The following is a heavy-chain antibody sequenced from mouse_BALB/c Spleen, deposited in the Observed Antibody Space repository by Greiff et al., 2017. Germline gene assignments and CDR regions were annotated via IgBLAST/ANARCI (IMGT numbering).Heavy chain of an antibody. Sequence: EVKLMESGGGLVQPGGSRKLSCAASGFTFSDYGMAWVRQAPGKGPEWVAFISNLAYSIYYADTVTGRFTISRENAKNTLYLEMSSLRSEDTAMYYCARGGNSYAMDYWGQGTSVTVSS. V-gene: IGHV5-15*02. CDR3: ARGGNSYAMDY. D-gene: IGHD2-1*01. J-gene: IGHJ4*01. CDR2: ISNLAYSI. CDR1: GFTFSDYG.